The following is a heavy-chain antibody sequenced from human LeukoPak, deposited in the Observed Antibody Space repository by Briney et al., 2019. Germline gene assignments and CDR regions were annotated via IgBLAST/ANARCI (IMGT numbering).Heavy chain of an antibody. Sequence: SETLSLTCTVSGGSISSSSYYWGWIRQPPGKGLEWIGSIYYSGSTNYNPSLKSRVTISVDTSKNQFSLKLSSVTAADTAVYYCARSWDDSSGYYYGWFDPWGQGTLVTVSS. CDR1: GGSISSSSYY. D-gene: IGHD3-22*01. J-gene: IGHJ5*02. V-gene: IGHV4-39*07. CDR2: IYYSGST. CDR3: ARSWDDSSGYYYGWFDP.